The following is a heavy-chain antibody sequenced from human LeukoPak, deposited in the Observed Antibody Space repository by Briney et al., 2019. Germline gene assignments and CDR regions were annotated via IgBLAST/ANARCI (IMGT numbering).Heavy chain of an antibody. V-gene: IGHV3-30*04. CDR1: GFTFRSYA. CDR2: ISYDGSNK. D-gene: IGHD3-9*01. CDR3: ARARYYDILTGPNDAFDI. Sequence: PGRSLRLSCAASGFTFRSYAMHWVRQAPGKGLEWVAVISYDGSNKYYADSVKGRLTIYRDNSKNTLYLQMNSLRAEDTAVYYCARARYYDILTGPNDAFDIWGQGTMVTVS. J-gene: IGHJ3*02.